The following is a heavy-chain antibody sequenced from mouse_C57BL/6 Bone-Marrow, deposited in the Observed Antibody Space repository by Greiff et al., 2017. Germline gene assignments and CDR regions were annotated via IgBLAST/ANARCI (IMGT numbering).Heavy chain of an antibody. J-gene: IGHJ1*03. D-gene: IGHD2-2*01. Sequence: QVQLQQSGAELVKPGASVKLSCKASGYTFTSYWMHWVKQRPGQGLEWIGMIHPNSGSTNYNEKFKSKATLTVDKSSSTAYMQLSSLTSEDSAVYYCARERGYDAYFDVWGTGTTVTVSS. CDR1: GYTFTSYW. V-gene: IGHV1-64*01. CDR2: IHPNSGST. CDR3: ARERGYDAYFDV.